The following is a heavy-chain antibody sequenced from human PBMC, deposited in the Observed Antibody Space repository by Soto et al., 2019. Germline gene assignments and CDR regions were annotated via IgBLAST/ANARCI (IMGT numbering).Heavy chain of an antibody. V-gene: IGHV1-46*01. D-gene: IGHD4-4*01. CDR1: GYTFTSYY. Sequence: ASVKVSCKASGYTFTSYYMHWVRQAPGQGLEWMGIINPSGGSTSYAQKFQGRVTMTRDTSTSTVYMELSSLRSEDTAVYYCARDFSKENYYYYGMDVWGQGTTVTVSS. CDR3: ARDFSKENYYYYGMDV. CDR2: INPSGGST. J-gene: IGHJ6*02.